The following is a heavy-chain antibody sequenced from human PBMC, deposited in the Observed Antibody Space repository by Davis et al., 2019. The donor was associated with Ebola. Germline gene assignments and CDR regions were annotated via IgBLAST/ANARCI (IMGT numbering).Heavy chain of an antibody. CDR1: GYSFTSYW. D-gene: IGHD5-18*01. J-gene: IGHJ4*02. CDR3: VRPSGGYSYGHPAVFDY. Sequence: GGSLRLSCKGSGYSFTSYWIGWVRQMPGKGLEWMGIIYPADSDTKYSPSFQGQVTISADKSISTAYLQWSSLKASDTAMYYCVRPSGGYSYGHPAVFDYWGQGTLVTVSS. V-gene: IGHV5-51*01. CDR2: IYPADSDT.